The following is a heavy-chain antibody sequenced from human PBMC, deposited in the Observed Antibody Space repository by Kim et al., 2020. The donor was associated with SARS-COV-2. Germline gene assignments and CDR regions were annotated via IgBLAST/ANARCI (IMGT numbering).Heavy chain of an antibody. CDR1: GFTFSNAW. Sequence: GGSLRLSCAASGFTFSNAWMSWVRQAPGKGLEWVGRIKSKTDGGTTDYAAPVKGRFTISRDDSKNTLYLQMNSLKTEDTAVYYCTTGGDIVVVPAAPPRWYFQHWGQGTLVTVSS. J-gene: IGHJ1*01. D-gene: IGHD2-2*01. CDR2: IKSKTDGGTT. CDR3: TTGGDIVVVPAAPPRWYFQH. V-gene: IGHV3-15*01.